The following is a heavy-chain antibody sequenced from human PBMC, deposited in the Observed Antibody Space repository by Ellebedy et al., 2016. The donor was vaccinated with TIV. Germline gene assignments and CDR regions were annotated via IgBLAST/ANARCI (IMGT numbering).Heavy chain of an antibody. Sequence: PGGSLRLSCAASGFTFSNYDMTWVRQAPGKGLEWVSLISGGGDSTDYADSVKGRFTISRDNSKNTVYLQMNGLRAEDTAVYYCSTPGPYNYWGQGTLVTVSS. J-gene: IGHJ4*02. CDR3: STPGPYNY. CDR2: ISGGGDST. V-gene: IGHV3-23*01. D-gene: IGHD3-16*01. CDR1: GFTFSNYD.